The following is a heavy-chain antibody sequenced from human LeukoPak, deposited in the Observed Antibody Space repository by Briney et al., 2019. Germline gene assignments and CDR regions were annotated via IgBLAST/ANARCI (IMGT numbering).Heavy chain of an antibody. CDR1: GGSISSHY. CDR2: IYYSGST. J-gene: IGHJ5*02. CDR3: AREGLAPNWFDP. V-gene: IGHV4-59*11. Sequence: SETLSLTCTVSGGSISSHYWSWIRQPPGKGLEWIGHIYYSGSTNYNPSLKSRVTISVDTSKNQFSLKLSSVTAADTAVYYCAREGLAPNWFDPWGQGTLVTVSS.